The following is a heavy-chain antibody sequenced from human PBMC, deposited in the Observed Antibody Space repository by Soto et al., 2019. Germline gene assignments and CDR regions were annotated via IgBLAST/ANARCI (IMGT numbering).Heavy chain of an antibody. CDR1: GFTFSSYG. CDR3: ARDQEPTIFGVVPPQTYYYYGMDV. Sequence: PGGSLRLSCAASGFTFSSYGMHWVRQAPGKGLEWVAVIWYDGSNKYYADSVKGRFTISRDNSKNTLYLQMNSLRAEDTAVYYCARDQEPTIFGVVPPQTYYYYGMDVWGQGTTVTVSS. CDR2: IWYDGSNK. J-gene: IGHJ6*02. D-gene: IGHD3-3*01. V-gene: IGHV3-33*01.